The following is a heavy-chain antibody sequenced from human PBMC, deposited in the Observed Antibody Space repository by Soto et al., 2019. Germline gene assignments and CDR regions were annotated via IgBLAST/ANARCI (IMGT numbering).Heavy chain of an antibody. CDR2: ISGSGGST. CDR1: GFTFSSAA. D-gene: IGHD6-13*01. Sequence: PGGSLRLSCAASGFTFSSAAMSWVRQAPGKGLEWVSAISGSGGSTYYADSVKGRFTISRDNSKNTLYLQMNSLRAEDTAVYYCARDAQQLANYGMDVWGQGTTVTVSS. V-gene: IGHV3-23*01. J-gene: IGHJ6*02. CDR3: ARDAQQLANYGMDV.